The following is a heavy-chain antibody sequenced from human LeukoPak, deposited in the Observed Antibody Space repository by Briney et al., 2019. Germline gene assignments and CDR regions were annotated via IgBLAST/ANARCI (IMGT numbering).Heavy chain of an antibody. CDR1: GGSISSSSYY. V-gene: IGHV4-39*07. CDR2: IYYSGST. CDR3: ARDTGGSGTPLDY. Sequence: SETLSLTCTVSGGSISSSSYYWGWIRQPPGKGLEWIGSIYYSGSTYYNPSLKSRVTISVDTSKNQFSLKLSSVTAADTAVYYCARDTGGSGTPLDYWGQGTLVTVSS. D-gene: IGHD3-10*01. J-gene: IGHJ4*02.